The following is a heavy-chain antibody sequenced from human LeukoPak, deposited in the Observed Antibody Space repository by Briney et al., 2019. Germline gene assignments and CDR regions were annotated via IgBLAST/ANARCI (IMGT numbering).Heavy chain of an antibody. D-gene: IGHD3-3*01. CDR2: IIPIFGTA. CDR1: GGTFSSYA. CDR3: ARVRVSGHXFWSXXXXXXFXY. J-gene: IGHJ4*01. V-gene: IGHV1-69*13. Sequence: RASVKVSCKASGGTFSSYAISWVRQAPGQGLEWMGGIIPIFGTANYAQKFQGRVTITADESTSTAYMELSSLRSEDTAVYYCARVRVSGHXFWSXXXXXXFXYW.